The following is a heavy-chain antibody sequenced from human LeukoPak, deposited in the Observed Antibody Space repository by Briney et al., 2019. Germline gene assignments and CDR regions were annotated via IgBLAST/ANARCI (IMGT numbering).Heavy chain of an antibody. V-gene: IGHV1-2*02. D-gene: IGHD3-3*01. CDR1: GYTFIGYY. CDR3: ARDLDFSLMI. J-gene: IGHJ3*02. Sequence: ASVKVSCKASGYTFIGYYMHWVRQAPGQGLEWMGWINPNSGGTKHAQNFQGRVTMTRDTSISTAYMELNSLTSDDTAVYYCARDLDFSLMIWGQGTKVTVSS. CDR2: INPNSGGT.